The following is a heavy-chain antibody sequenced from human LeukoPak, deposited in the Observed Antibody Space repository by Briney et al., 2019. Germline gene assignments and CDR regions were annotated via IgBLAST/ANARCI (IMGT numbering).Heavy chain of an antibody. CDR1: GFTFSSYA. J-gene: IGHJ4*02. CDR2: ISGSGGST. CDR3: AKVAAMVTHYFDY. V-gene: IGHV3-23*01. D-gene: IGHD5-18*01. Sequence: HPGGSLRLSCAASGFTFSSYAMSWVRQAPGRGLEWVSAISGSGGSTYYADSVKGRFTISRDNSKNTLYLQMNSLRAEDTAVYYCAKVAAMVTHYFDYWGQGTLVTVSS.